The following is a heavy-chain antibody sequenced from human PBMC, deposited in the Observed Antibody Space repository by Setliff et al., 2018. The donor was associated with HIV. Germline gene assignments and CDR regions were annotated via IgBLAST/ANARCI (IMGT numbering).Heavy chain of an antibody. D-gene: IGHD6-19*01. J-gene: IGHJ4*02. V-gene: IGHV4-34*01. CDR1: GGSFSGYY. CDR3: ARGRHSSGWRKHFDC. Sequence: PSETLSLTCAVYGGSFSGYYWSWIGQPPGKGLEWIGEINHRGSTNYNPSLKSRVTISVDTSKNQFSLKLSSVTAADTAVDYCARGRHSSGWRKHFDCWGQGTLVTVSS. CDR2: INHRGST.